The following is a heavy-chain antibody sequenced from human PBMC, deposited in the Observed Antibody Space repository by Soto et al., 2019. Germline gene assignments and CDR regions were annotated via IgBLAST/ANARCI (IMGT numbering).Heavy chain of an antibody. CDR2: IKQDGSEK. CDR1: GFTFSSYW. J-gene: IGHJ4*02. D-gene: IGHD3-3*01. Sequence: EVQLVESGGGLVQPGGSLRLSCAASGFTFSSYWMSWVRQAPGKGLEWVANIKQDGSEKYYVDSVKGRFTISRDNAENSLYLQMHCLRAEDTAVYYCAREPDVFWSGYPLEYWGQGNLVTV. V-gene: IGHV3-7*01. CDR3: AREPDVFWSGYPLEY.